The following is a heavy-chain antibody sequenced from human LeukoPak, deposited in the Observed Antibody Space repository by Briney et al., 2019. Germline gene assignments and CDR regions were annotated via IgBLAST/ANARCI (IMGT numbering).Heavy chain of an antibody. Sequence: SETLSLTCAVYGGSFSDYYWTWIRQTPGEGLEWIGEINHSGSTNYKPSLKIRVTISLDTSKNQFSLKLSSVTAADTAVYYCARHISYDTGDYWGQGTLVTVSS. J-gene: IGHJ4*02. CDR1: GGSFSDYY. CDR3: ARHISYDTGDY. D-gene: IGHD3-10*01. V-gene: IGHV4-34*01. CDR2: INHSGST.